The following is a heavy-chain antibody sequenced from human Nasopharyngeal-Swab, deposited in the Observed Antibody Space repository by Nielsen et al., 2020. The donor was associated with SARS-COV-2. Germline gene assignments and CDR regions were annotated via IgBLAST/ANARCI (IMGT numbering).Heavy chain of an antibody. V-gene: IGHV3-66*01. Sequence: GESLKISCAASGFSVTNNYMSWVRQAPGKGLEWVSVIFGGGSTYYADSVKGRFTISRDNSKNTIYLQMNSLRAEDTAVYYCARDKLPGGYYYYYGMDVWGQGTTVTVSS. J-gene: IGHJ6*02. CDR3: ARDKLPGGYYYYYGMDV. CDR2: IFGGGST. CDR1: GFSVTNNY. D-gene: IGHD2-15*01.